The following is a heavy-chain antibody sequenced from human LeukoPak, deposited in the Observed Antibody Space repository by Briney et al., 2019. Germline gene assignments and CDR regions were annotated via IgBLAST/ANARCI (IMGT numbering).Heavy chain of an antibody. J-gene: IGHJ6*02. CDR1: GDSISSYY. Sequence: SETLSLTCTVSGDSISSYYWSWIRQPPGKGLEWIGYIYYTGSADYNPSLRGRVTISVGTSKSQFSLKLSSVTAADTAVYYCARETFGSDFFYGMAVWGHGTTVTVSS. V-gene: IGHV4-59*01. D-gene: IGHD3/OR15-3a*01. CDR2: IYYTGSA. CDR3: ARETFGSDFFYGMAV.